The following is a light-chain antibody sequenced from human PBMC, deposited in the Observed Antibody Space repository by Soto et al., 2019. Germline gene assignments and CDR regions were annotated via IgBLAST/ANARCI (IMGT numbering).Light chain of an antibody. V-gene: IGLV4-69*01. Sequence: QLVLTQSPSASASLGASVKLTCTLSSGHSSYAIAWHQQQPEKGPRYLMNLNSDGSHTKGDGIPDRFSGSSSGAERYLTISSLQSEDEADYYCQTWGTGSNWVFGGGTKVTVL. CDR2: LNSDGSH. J-gene: IGLJ3*02. CDR1: SGHSSYA. CDR3: QTWGTGSNWV.